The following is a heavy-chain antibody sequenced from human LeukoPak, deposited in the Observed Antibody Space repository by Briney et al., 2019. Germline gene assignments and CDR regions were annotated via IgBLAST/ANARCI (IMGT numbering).Heavy chain of an antibody. D-gene: IGHD5-24*01. Sequence: GRSLRLSCAASGCTFSSYWMSWVRQAPGKGLEWVANIKQDGSEKYYVDSVKGRFTISRDNAKNSLYLQMNSLRAEDTAVYYCARDRRRDGYNSDYWGQGTLVTVSS. V-gene: IGHV3-7*01. CDR3: ARDRRRDGYNSDY. CDR1: GCTFSSYW. J-gene: IGHJ4*02. CDR2: IKQDGSEK.